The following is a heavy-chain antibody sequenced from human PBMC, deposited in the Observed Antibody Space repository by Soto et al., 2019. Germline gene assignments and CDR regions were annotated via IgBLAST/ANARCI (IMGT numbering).Heavy chain of an antibody. V-gene: IGHV4-34*01. J-gene: IGHJ4*02. CDR1: GGSFSGYY. CDR2: INHSGST. CDR3: ARGPMGSSTSCYSDY. Sequence: SETLSLTCAVYGGSFSGYYWSWIRQPPGKGLEWIGEINHSGSTNYNPSLKSRVTISVDTSKNQFSLKLSSVTAADTAVYYCARGPMGSSTSCYSDYWGQGTLVTVS. D-gene: IGHD2-2*01.